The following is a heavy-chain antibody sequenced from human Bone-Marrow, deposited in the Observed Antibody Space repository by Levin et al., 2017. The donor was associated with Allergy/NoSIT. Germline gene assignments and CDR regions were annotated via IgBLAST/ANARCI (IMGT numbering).Heavy chain of an antibody. CDR2: IIPIFGTA. CDR1: GGTFSSYA. D-gene: IGHD6-13*01. V-gene: IGHV1-69*01. CDR3: ARFDPPTREGIAAAGYDY. Sequence: KISCKASGGTFSSYAISWVRQAPGQGLEWMGGIIPIFGTANYAQKFQGRVTITADESTSTAYMELSSLRSEDTAVYYCARFDPPTREGIAAAGYDYWGQGTLVTVSS. J-gene: IGHJ4*02.